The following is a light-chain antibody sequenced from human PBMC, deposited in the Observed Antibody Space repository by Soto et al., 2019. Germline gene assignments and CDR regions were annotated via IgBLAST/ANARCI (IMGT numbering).Light chain of an antibody. J-gene: IGKJ1*01. CDR3: QQYNTWPPWT. V-gene: IGKV3-15*01. CDR2: GAS. CDR1: QSVSSN. Sequence: EIVMTQSPATLSVSPGERATLSCRASQSVSSNLAWYQQKPGQAPMLLIYGASTRATGIPARVSGSGSGTAFTLTISRLQSEDFAVYYCQQYNTWPPWTFGQGTKVEIK.